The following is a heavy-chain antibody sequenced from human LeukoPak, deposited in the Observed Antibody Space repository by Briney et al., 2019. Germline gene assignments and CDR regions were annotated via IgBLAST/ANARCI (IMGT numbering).Heavy chain of an antibody. Sequence: PGGSLRLSCAASGFTFSSYGMHWVRQAPGKGLEWVTFIRYDGSNKHYTDSVKGRFTISRDNSKNTLYLQLNNLRAEDTAVYYCAKDTPAYDSSGYYYPYLDYWGRGTLVTASS. CDR3: AKDTPAYDSSGYYYPYLDY. CDR1: GFTFSSYG. CDR2: IRYDGSNK. V-gene: IGHV3-30*02. J-gene: IGHJ4*02. D-gene: IGHD3-22*01.